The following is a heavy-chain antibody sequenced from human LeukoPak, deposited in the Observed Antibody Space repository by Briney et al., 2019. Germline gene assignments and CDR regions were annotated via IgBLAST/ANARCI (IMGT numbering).Heavy chain of an antibody. CDR3: ARQRGNWFDP. D-gene: IGHD3-10*01. Sequence: NPGGSLRLSCKGSGYSFTSYWIGWVRQMPGKGLEWMGIIYPGDSDTRYSPSFQGQVTISADKSISTAYLQWSSLKASDTAMHYCARQRGNWFDPWGQGTLVTVSS. CDR2: IYPGDSDT. J-gene: IGHJ5*02. CDR1: GYSFTSYW. V-gene: IGHV5-51*01.